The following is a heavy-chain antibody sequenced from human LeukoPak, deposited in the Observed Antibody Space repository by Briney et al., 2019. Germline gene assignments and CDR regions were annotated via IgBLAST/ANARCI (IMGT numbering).Heavy chain of an antibody. CDR2: IYHSGST. D-gene: IGHD4-17*01. CDR1: GGSISSSNW. V-gene: IGHV4-4*02. CDR3: ARVGYGDYRLFDY. J-gene: IGHJ4*02. Sequence: SETLSLTCAVSGGSISSSNWWSWVRQPPGKGLEWIGEIYHSGSTNYNPSLKSRVAISVDTSKNQFSLKLSSVTAADTAVYYCARVGYGDYRLFDYWGQGTLVTVSS.